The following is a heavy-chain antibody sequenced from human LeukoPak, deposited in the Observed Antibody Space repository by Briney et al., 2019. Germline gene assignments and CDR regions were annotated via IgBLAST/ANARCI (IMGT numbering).Heavy chain of an antibody. CDR1: GGSISSGGYP. Sequence: SETLSLTCTVSGGSISSGGYPWSWIRQHPGKGLEWIGYIYYSGSTYYNPSLKSRVTISVDTSKNQFSLKLSSVTAADTAVYYCARDSGSYSDAFDIWGQGTMVTVSS. D-gene: IGHD1-26*01. CDR3: ARDSGSYSDAFDI. CDR2: IYYSGST. J-gene: IGHJ3*02. V-gene: IGHV4-31*03.